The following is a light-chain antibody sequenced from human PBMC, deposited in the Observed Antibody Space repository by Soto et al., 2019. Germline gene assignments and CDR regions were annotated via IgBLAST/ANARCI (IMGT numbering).Light chain of an antibody. V-gene: IGKV3-11*01. CDR3: QQRSNFIT. J-gene: IGKJ5*01. CDR2: DAS. Sequence: EIVLTQSPATLSLSAGERATLSCRAGQRVSSYLAWYQEKPGQAPRLLIYDASNRATGIPARFSGSGSGTEFTLTISSLQSEDFAVYYCQQRSNFITFGQGTRLEIK. CDR1: QRVSSY.